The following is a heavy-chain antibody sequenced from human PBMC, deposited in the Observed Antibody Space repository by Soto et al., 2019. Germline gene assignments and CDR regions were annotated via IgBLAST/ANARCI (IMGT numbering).Heavy chain of an antibody. D-gene: IGHD3-10*01. CDR3: AKEFGPMET. J-gene: IGHJ5*02. Sequence: QVQLVESGGGVVQPGRSLRLSCAASGFTFSSYALHWVRQAPGKGLEWVAVISYDGSNKYYADSVKGRFTISRDNSKHTLYLQMNSLRTEYTAVYYCAKEFGPMETWGQGTLVTVSS. CDR2: ISYDGSNK. V-gene: IGHV3-30*18. CDR1: GFTFSSYA.